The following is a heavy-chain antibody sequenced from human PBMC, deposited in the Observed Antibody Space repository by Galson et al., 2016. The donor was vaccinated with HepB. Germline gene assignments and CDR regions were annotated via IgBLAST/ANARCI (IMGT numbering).Heavy chain of an antibody. Sequence: SVKVSCKASGYPFTTYGISWVRQAPGQGLEWMGYISAYNGNTNYPQKLQGRVTMTTETSTNTAYMELRSLRSDDTAIYYGAREHPIPAALLTVPGDYWCHATLVTVSS. CDR3: AREHPIPAALLTVPGDY. CDR1: GYPFTTYG. D-gene: IGHD2-2*01. J-gene: IGHJ4*01. V-gene: IGHV1-18*04. CDR2: ISAYNGNT.